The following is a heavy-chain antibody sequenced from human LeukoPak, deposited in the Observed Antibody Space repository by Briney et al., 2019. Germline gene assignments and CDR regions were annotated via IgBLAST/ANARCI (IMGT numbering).Heavy chain of an antibody. CDR2: IYSGDSDT. V-gene: IGHV5-51*01. CDR3: ARHLRLWQNWFDP. D-gene: IGHD5-18*01. CDR1: GFTNSW. Sequence: GESLKISCKGSGFTNSWIGWVRQMPGKGLEWMGIIYSGDSDTRYSPSFQGQVTISADKSISTAYLQWSSLKASDTAMYYCARHLRLWQNWFDPWGQGTLVTVSS. J-gene: IGHJ5*02.